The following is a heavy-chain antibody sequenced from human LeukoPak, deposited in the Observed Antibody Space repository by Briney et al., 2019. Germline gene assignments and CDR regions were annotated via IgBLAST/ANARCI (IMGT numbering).Heavy chain of an antibody. J-gene: IGHJ5*01. CDR3: ARGLHWNDFNWFDS. CDR1: GFSFSSSW. Sequence: GGSLRLSCAASGFSFSSSWMSWVRHTPGKGLMWVSRIQTDGSTRYAESVKGRFTISRDNAKNTVYLQMNTLSAEDTAIYYCARGLHWNDFNWFDSWGQGTLVTVSS. D-gene: IGHD1-1*01. V-gene: IGHV3-74*01. CDR2: IQTDGST.